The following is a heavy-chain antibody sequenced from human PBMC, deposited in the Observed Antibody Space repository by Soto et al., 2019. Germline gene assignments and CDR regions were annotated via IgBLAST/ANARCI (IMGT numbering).Heavy chain of an antibody. CDR3: ARVNYGDYGGVYDY. V-gene: IGHV3-74*01. CDR1: GFTVISYL. J-gene: IGHJ4*02. CDR2: INSDGSST. D-gene: IGHD4-17*01. Sequence: VASGGGLVQPGGSLRLSCAASGFTVISYLMHWVRQAPGKGLVWVSRINSDGSSTSFADSVKGRFTISRDNAKNTLYLQMNSLRAEDTAVYYCARVNYGDYGGVYDYWGQGTLVTVSS.